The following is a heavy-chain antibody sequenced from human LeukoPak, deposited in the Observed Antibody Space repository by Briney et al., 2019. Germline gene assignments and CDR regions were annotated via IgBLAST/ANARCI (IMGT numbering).Heavy chain of an antibody. Sequence: GESLKISCKGSGYSFTNYWIGWVRLMPGKGLEWMGIIYPGDSDTRYSPSFQGQVTISADKSISTAYLQWSSLKASDTAMYYCARPRMVRGVMVNWFDPWGQGTLVTVSS. D-gene: IGHD3-10*01. V-gene: IGHV5-51*01. CDR1: GYSFTNYW. J-gene: IGHJ5*02. CDR2: IYPGDSDT. CDR3: ARPRMVRGVMVNWFDP.